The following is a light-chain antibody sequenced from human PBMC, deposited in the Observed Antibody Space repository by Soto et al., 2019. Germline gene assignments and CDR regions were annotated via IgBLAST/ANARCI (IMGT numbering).Light chain of an antibody. V-gene: IGKV3-11*01. CDR1: QSVSSY. CDR3: QQRSNWPLPLT. CDR2: DAS. Sequence: EIVLTQSPATLSLSPGERATLSCRASQSVSSYLAWYQQKPGQAPRLLLYDASNRATGIPARFSGSGSGTDFTLTISSLEPEDFAVYYCQQRSNWPLPLTFGGGTKVEIK. J-gene: IGKJ4*01.